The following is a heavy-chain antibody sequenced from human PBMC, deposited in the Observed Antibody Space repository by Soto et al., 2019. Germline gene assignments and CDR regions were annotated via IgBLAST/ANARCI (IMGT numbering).Heavy chain of an antibody. D-gene: IGHD2-15*01. CDR2: IKQDGSEK. Sequence: GGSLRLSCATSGFTFSSYLMNWVRQALEKWLEWVANIKQDGSEKYYVDSVKGRFTISRDNAKNSLYLQMNSLRAEDTAVYYCARLPRYRSGGSCYRDYWGQGTLVTVSS. V-gene: IGHV3-7*05. CDR1: GFTFSSYL. CDR3: ARLPRYRSGGSCYRDY. J-gene: IGHJ4*02.